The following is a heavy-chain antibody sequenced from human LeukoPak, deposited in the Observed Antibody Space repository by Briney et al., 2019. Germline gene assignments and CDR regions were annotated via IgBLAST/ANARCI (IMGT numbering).Heavy chain of an antibody. Sequence: PSETLSLTCTVSGYSISSGYYWGWIRQPPGKGLEWIGSIYHSGSTYYNPSLKSRVTISVDTSKNQFSLKLSSVTAADTAVYYCARVSGWYYYFDYWGQGTLVTVSS. J-gene: IGHJ4*02. CDR3: ARVSGWYYYFDY. V-gene: IGHV4-38-2*02. CDR1: GYSISSGYY. CDR2: IYHSGST. D-gene: IGHD6-19*01.